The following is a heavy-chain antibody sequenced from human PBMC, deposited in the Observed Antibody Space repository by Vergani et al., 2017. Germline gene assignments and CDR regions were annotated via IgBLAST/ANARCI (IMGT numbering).Heavy chain of an antibody. J-gene: IGHJ5*02. Sequence: QVQLQESGPGLVKPSETLSLTCTVSGGSISSYYWSWIRQPPGKGLEWIGYICYSGSTNYNPSLKSRVTISVDTSKNQFSLKLSSVTAADTAVYYCARHFSYDFWSGYYMGQDWFDPWGQGTLVTVSS. CDR3: ARHFSYDFWSGYYMGQDWFDP. D-gene: IGHD3-3*01. CDR1: GGSISSYY. CDR2: ICYSGST. V-gene: IGHV4-59*01.